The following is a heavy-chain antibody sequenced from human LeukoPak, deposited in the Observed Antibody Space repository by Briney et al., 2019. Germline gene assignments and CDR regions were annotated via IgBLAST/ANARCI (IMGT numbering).Heavy chain of an antibody. CDR1: GFTFSSYS. Sequence: GGSLRLSCAASGFTFSSYSMNWVRQAPGKGLEWVSYISSSSSTIYYADSVKGRFTISRDNAKNSLYLQMNSLRAEDTAVYYCAREVKQNCSGGSRRLFDYWGQGTLVTVSS. J-gene: IGHJ4*02. D-gene: IGHD2-15*01. CDR2: ISSSSSTI. CDR3: AREVKQNCSGGSRRLFDY. V-gene: IGHV3-48*01.